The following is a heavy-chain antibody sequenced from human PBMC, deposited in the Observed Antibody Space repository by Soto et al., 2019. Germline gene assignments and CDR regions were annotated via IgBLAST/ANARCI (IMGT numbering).Heavy chain of an antibody. CDR2: IGIGSSTK. D-gene: IGHD6-19*01. V-gene: IGHV3-48*01. CDR1: GFTFSNAW. Sequence: GGSLRLSCAASGFTFSNAWMNWVRQAPGKGLEWVSYIGIGSSTKYYADSVKGRFTISRDNSKNTLYLQMNSLRAEDTAVYYCARTNSSGFYFDYWGQGTLVTVSS. J-gene: IGHJ4*02. CDR3: ARTNSSGFYFDY.